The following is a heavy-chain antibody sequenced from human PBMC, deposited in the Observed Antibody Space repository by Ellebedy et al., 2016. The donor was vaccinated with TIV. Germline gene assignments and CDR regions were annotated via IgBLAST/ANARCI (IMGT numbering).Heavy chain of an antibody. Sequence: GGSLRLSCAASGFTFSDYCMIWIRQAPGKGLEWVSYISNSGSTIYYADSVKGRFTISRDNAKNSLSLLMNNLRAEDTAVYYCARDARFIDQQHNWFDPWGQGTLVTVSS. J-gene: IGHJ5*02. CDR1: GFTFSDYC. V-gene: IGHV3-11*01. CDR2: ISNSGSTI. D-gene: IGHD2-2*01. CDR3: ARDARFIDQQHNWFDP.